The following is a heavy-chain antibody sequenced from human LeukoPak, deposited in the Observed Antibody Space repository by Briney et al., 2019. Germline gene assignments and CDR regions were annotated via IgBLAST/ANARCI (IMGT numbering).Heavy chain of an antibody. CDR2: ISSSGSYI. J-gene: IGHJ6*03. Sequence: GGSLRLSCAASGFTFSTYSMNWVRQAPGKGLEWVSSISSSGSYIYSADSVKGRFTISRDNAKNSLYLQMNSLRAEDTAVYYCARDGIIAQKGRSPNNYYYMDVWGKGTTVTVSS. V-gene: IGHV3-21*01. CDR1: GFTFSTYS. D-gene: IGHD1-26*01. CDR3: ARDGIIAQKGRSPNNYYYMDV.